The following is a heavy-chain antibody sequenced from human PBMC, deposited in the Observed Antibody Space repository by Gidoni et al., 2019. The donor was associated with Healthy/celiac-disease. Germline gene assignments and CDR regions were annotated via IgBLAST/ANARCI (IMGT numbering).Heavy chain of an antibody. D-gene: IGHD5-12*01. J-gene: IGHJ4*02. CDR2: IYYSGST. V-gene: IGHV4-31*03. CDR1: GGSISSGGYY. Sequence: QVQLQESGPGLVKPSPTLSLTCTVSGGSISSGGYYWSWIRQHPGKGLEWIGYIYYSGSTYYNPSLKSRVTISVDTSKNQFSLKLSSVTAADTAVYYCARADGYLYYFDYWGQGTLVTVSS. CDR3: ARADGYLYYFDY.